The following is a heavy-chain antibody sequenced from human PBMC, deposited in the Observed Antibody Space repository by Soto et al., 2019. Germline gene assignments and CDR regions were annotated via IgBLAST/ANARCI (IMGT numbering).Heavy chain of an antibody. D-gene: IGHD5-18*01. Sequence: PSETLSLTCAVSGGSISSSNWWSWVRQPPGKGLEWIGEIYHSGSTNYNPSLKSRVTISVDKSKNQFSLKLSSVTAADTAVYYCARVRDTALHFPFDYWGQGTLVTVSS. CDR3: ARVRDTALHFPFDY. J-gene: IGHJ4*02. V-gene: IGHV4-4*02. CDR1: GGSISSSNW. CDR2: IYHSGST.